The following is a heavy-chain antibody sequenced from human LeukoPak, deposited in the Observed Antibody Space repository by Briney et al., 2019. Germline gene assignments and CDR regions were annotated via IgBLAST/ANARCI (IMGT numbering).Heavy chain of an antibody. D-gene: IGHD4-23*01. Sequence: GGSLRLSCAASGFTFSSYWMHWVRQAPGKGLAWVSRINSDGSSTSYADSVKGRFTISRDNAKNTLYLRMNSLRAEDTAVYYCARGFYGGNPWIDYWGQGTLVTVSS. CDR3: ARGFYGGNPWIDY. J-gene: IGHJ4*02. CDR1: GFTFSSYW. V-gene: IGHV3-74*01. CDR2: INSDGSST.